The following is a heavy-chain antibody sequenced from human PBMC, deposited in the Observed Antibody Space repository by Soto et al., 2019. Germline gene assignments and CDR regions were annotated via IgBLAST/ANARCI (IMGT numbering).Heavy chain of an antibody. Sequence: PSETLSLTCIVSGESISSSSYYWVWIRLPPGKGLEWIGSIYYSGRTYYNPSFQSRVTISIDTSKNQFSLKLSSVTATDTAVYYCARQRTTVVTQAYFDHWGQGALVTVSS. D-gene: IGHD2-21*02. CDR3: ARQRTTVVTQAYFDH. CDR2: IYYSGRT. V-gene: IGHV4-39*01. CDR1: GESISSSSYY. J-gene: IGHJ4*02.